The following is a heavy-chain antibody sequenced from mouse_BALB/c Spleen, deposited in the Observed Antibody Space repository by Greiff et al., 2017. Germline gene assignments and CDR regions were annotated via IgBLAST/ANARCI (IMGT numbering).Heavy chain of an antibody. Sequence: QVQLKESGAELARPGASVKLSCKASGYTFTSYWMQWVKQRPGQGLEWIGAIYPGDGDTRYTQKFKGKATLTADKSSSTAYMQLSSLASEDSAVYYCARWLLAYYAMDYWGQGTSVTVSS. V-gene: IGHV1-87*01. CDR1: GYTFTSYW. J-gene: IGHJ4*01. CDR3: ARWLLAYYAMDY. D-gene: IGHD2-3*01. CDR2: IYPGDGDT.